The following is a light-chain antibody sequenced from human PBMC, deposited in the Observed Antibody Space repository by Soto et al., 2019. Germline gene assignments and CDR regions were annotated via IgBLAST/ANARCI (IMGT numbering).Light chain of an antibody. V-gene: IGKV3-15*01. CDR3: QQYNNWPIT. CDR2: GAS. Sequence: EVVMTQSPATLSVSPGERATLSCRASQSVYSNLAWYQEKPGQAPRLLIYGASTRATGIAARFSGSGSGTECTLTISSLQSEDVAVYYCQQYNNWPITFGQGTRLEIK. J-gene: IGKJ5*01. CDR1: QSVYSN.